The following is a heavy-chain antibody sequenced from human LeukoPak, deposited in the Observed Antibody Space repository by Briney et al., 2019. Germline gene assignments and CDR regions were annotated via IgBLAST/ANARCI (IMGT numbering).Heavy chain of an antibody. J-gene: IGHJ4*02. V-gene: IGHV4-59*01. CDR2: VYNSGNS. CDR3: ARAHSNNWRFDY. Sequence: SETLSLTCTVPGGSISGYYWIWIRQPPGKGLEWIGYVYNSGNSDYNPSLKSRVSISVDTSKNQLSLKLSSVTAADTAVYYCARAHSNNWRFDYWGQGTLVTVSS. D-gene: IGHD6-13*01. CDR1: GGSISGYY.